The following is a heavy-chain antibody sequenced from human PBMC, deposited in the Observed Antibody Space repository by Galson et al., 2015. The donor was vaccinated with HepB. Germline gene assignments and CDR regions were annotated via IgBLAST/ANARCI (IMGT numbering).Heavy chain of an antibody. CDR3: ARGGGGYDILTSSCDY. D-gene: IGHD3-9*01. CDR1: GYTFTSYA. Sequence: SVKVSCKASGYTFTSYAMHWVRQAPGQRLEWMGWINAGNGNTKYSQKFQGRVTITRDTSASTAYMELSSLRSEDTAVYYCARGGGGYDILTSSCDYWGQGTLVTVSS. V-gene: IGHV1-3*01. CDR2: INAGNGNT. J-gene: IGHJ4*02.